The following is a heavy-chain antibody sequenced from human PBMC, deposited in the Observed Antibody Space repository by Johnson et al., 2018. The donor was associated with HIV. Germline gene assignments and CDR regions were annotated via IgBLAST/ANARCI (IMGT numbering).Heavy chain of an antibody. D-gene: IGHD3-22*01. V-gene: IGHV3-53*01. Sequence: VQLVESGGGLIQPGVSLRLSCAASGFTVSSNYMSWVRQAPGKGLEWVSVIYSGGSTYYADSVKGRFTISRDNSKNTLYLQMNSLRADDTAVYYCARDGQDRDDAFDIWGQGTMVTVSS. CDR2: IYSGGST. J-gene: IGHJ3*02. CDR1: GFTVSSNY. CDR3: ARDGQDRDDAFDI.